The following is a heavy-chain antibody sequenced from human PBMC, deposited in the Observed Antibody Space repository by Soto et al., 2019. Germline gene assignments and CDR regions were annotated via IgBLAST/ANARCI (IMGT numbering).Heavy chain of an antibody. CDR3: AREYNWNYSQGGYYYYGMDV. CDR2: IYYSGST. Sequence: SETLSLTCTVSGGSISSGDYYWSWIRQPPGKGLEWIGYIYYSGSTYYNPSLKSRVTISVDTSKSQFSLKLSSVTAADTAVYYCAREYNWNYSQGGYYYYGMDVWGQGTTVTVSS. J-gene: IGHJ6*02. CDR1: GGSISSGDYY. D-gene: IGHD1-7*01. V-gene: IGHV4-30-4*01.